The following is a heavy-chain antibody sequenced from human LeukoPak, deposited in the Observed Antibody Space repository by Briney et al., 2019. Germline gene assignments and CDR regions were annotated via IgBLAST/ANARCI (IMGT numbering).Heavy chain of an antibody. CDR3: AREHCSGGSCYAQEEYFDH. V-gene: IGHV1-2*02. Sequence: ASVKVSCKASGYTFTSYGISWVRQAPGQGLEWMGWINPNSGGTNYAQKFQGRVTMTRGTSISTAYMELSRLRTDDTAVYYCAREHCSGGSCYAQEEYFDHWGQGTLVTVSS. D-gene: IGHD2-15*01. CDR1: GYTFTSYG. J-gene: IGHJ4*02. CDR2: INPNSGGT.